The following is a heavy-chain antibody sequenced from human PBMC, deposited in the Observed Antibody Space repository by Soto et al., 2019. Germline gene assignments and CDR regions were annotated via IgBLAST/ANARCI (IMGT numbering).Heavy chain of an antibody. J-gene: IGHJ6*02. Sequence: GESLKISCKGSGSSFTNYWIAWVRQMPGKGLEWMGIIYPGDSDTRYNPSFQGQVTISADKSISTAYVQWSSLKASDTGMYFCASHITTGTKDSYYGMDVWGQGTTVTVSS. V-gene: IGHV5-51*01. CDR2: IYPGDSDT. CDR1: GSSFTNYW. D-gene: IGHD1-1*01. CDR3: ASHITTGTKDSYYGMDV.